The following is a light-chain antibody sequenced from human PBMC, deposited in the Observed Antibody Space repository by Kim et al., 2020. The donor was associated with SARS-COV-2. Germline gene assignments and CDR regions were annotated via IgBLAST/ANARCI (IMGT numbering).Light chain of an antibody. CDR2: DVS. CDR3: SSYTTSSTWV. V-gene: IGLV2-14*03. Sequence: QSALTQPASVSGSPGQSITISCTGTSSDVGFFNYVSWYQQHPGKAPKLMIYDVSNRPSGVSNRFSGSKSGNTASLTVSGLQAEDEAGYFCSSYTTSSTWVFGGGTKVTVL. J-gene: IGLJ3*02. CDR1: SSDVGFFNY.